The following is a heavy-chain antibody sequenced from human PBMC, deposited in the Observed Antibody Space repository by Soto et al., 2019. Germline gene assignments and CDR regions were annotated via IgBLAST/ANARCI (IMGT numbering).Heavy chain of an antibody. V-gene: IGHV2-5*02. CDR2: IYWDDDK. CDR3: AHRVLRTVFVLVTTTAIYFDF. Sequence: QITLNESGPTVVRPTETLTLTCRFSGFSLTTSGVGVGWIRQSPGKAPEWLALIYWDDDKRYSASLKSRLTINKDTSKNQLVLTVSDLDPTDTATYYCAHRVLRTVFVLVTTTAIYFDFWGQGTPVAVSS. CDR1: GFSLTTSGVG. J-gene: IGHJ4*02. D-gene: IGHD3-3*01.